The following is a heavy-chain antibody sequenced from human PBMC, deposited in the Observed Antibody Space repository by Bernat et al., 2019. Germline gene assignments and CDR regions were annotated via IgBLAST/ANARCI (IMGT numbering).Heavy chain of an antibody. Sequence: VQLVESGGGLVKPGGSLRLSCAASGFSFSNAWLNWVRQAPGKGLEWVAVISYDGSNKYYADSVKGRFTISRDNSKNTLYLQMNSLRAEDTAVYYCAKAITIFGVAPDYWGQGTLVTVSS. CDR2: ISYDGSNK. CDR3: AKAITIFGVAPDY. D-gene: IGHD3-3*01. J-gene: IGHJ4*02. CDR1: GFSFSNAW. V-gene: IGHV3-30*18.